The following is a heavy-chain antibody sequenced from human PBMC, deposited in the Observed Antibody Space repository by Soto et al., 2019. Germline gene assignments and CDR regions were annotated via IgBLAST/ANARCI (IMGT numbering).Heavy chain of an antibody. Sequence: QVQLVQSGAEVKKPGSSVKVSCKASGGTFSSYTISWVRQAPGQGLEWMGRIIPILGIANYAQKFRGRVTIXAXISTSTAYMELSSLRSEDTAVYYCARDSRSSTYFQHWGQGTLVTVSS. V-gene: IGHV1-69*08. CDR3: ARDSRSSTYFQH. CDR1: GGTFSSYT. J-gene: IGHJ1*01. CDR2: IIPILGIA. D-gene: IGHD2-2*01.